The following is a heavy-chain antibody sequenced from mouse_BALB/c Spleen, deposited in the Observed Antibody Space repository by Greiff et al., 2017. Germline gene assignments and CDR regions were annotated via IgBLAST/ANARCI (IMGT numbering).Heavy chain of an antibody. CDR3: ARHEDYSEFAY. CDR2: FYPGSGSI. D-gene: IGHD1-1*01. Sequence: VQVVESGAGLVKPGASVKLSCKASGYTFTEYIIHWVKQRSGQGLEWIGWFYPGSGSIKYNEKFKDKATLTADKSSSTVYMELSRLTSEDSAVYFCARHEDYSEFAYWGQGTLVTVSA. J-gene: IGHJ3*01. V-gene: IGHV1-62-2*01. CDR1: GYTFTEYI.